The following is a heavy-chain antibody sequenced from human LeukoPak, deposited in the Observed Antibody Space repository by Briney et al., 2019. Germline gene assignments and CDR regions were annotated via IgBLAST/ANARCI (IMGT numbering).Heavy chain of an antibody. CDR1: GFTFSSYW. J-gene: IGHJ4*02. CDR2: INTDGSST. D-gene: IGHD6-13*01. V-gene: IGHV3-74*01. CDR3: ARDDSVYRIAAAGSSY. Sequence: GGSLRLSCAASGFTFSSYWMHWVRQAPGEGLVWVSRINTDGSSTSYADSVKGRFTISRDNAKNTLYLQMNSLRAEDTAVYYCARDDSVYRIAAAGSSYWGRGTLVTVSS.